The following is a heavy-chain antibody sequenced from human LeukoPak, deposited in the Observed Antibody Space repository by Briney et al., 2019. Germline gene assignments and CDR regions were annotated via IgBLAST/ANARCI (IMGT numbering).Heavy chain of an antibody. CDR1: GFTFSSYG. CDR3: AKKGDMNGGAFDI. Sequence: GGSLRLSCAASGFTFSSYGMHWARQAPGKGLEWVAVISYDGSNKYYADSVKGRFTISRDNSKNTLYLQMNSLRAEDTAVYYYAKKGDMNGGAFDIWGQGTMVTVSS. V-gene: IGHV3-30*18. J-gene: IGHJ3*02. CDR2: ISYDGSNK. D-gene: IGHD2-15*01.